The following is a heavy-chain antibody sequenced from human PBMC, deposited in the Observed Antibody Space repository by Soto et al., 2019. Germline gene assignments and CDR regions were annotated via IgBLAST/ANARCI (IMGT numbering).Heavy chain of an antibody. CDR1: GFMFSSYV. D-gene: IGHD2-21*01. CDR2: ITDNGGST. V-gene: IGHV3-23*01. Sequence: EVQLLESGGGLVQPGGSLRLSCAASGFMFSSYVMNWVRQAPGKGLEWVSSITDNGGSTYYADSVKGRFTISRDNSKNTLYMQMNSLRADDTAVYYCAKDICGPSICDNAYWGQGTLVTVSP. J-gene: IGHJ4*02. CDR3: AKDICGPSICDNAY.